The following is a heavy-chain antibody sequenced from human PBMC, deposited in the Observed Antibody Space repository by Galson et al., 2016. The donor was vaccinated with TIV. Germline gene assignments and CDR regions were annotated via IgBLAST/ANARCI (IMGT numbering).Heavy chain of an antibody. CDR1: GFTFSSHW. Sequence: SLRLSCAASGFTFSSHWMHWVRQAPGKGLVWVSRVKSDGSISIYADSVKGRFAISRDNAKNTLYLQIDSLRAEDTAVYYCAGDRTGNNYDAFDIWGQGTLVSVSS. CDR3: AGDRTGNNYDAFDI. J-gene: IGHJ3*02. D-gene: IGHD1/OR15-1a*01. CDR2: VKSDGSIS. V-gene: IGHV3-74*01.